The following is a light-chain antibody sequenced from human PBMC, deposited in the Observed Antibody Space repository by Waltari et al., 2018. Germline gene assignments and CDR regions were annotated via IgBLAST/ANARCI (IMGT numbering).Light chain of an antibody. CDR2: GAS. V-gene: IGKV3-20*01. Sequence: EIVLTQAPGTLSLSPGERATVSCRASQSVSSSYLAWYQQKPGQAPRLLIYGASSRATGIPDSVSGSGSGTDFTLTISRLEPEDFAVYYCQQYGSSLFTFGPGTKVDIK. CDR3: QQYGSSLFT. CDR1: QSVSSSY. J-gene: IGKJ3*01.